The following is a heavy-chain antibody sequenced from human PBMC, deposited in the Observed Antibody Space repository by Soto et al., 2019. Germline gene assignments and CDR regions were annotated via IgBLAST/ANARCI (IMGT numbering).Heavy chain of an antibody. V-gene: IGHV4-59*08. J-gene: IGHJ4*02. CDR3: ASQGY. CDR1: GGSISNYY. CDR2: IYDSGST. Sequence: QVQLQESGPGLVKPSETLSLTCTVSGGSISNYYWSWIRQPPGKGLEWIGYIYDSGSTNYNPSLKSRVTRSVDTSKTQFSLKLSSVTAADKAVYYCASQGYWGQGTMVTVSS.